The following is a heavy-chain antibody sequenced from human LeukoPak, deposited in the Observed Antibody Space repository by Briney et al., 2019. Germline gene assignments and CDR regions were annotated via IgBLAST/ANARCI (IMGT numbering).Heavy chain of an antibody. CDR1: GYTFSNYG. V-gene: IGHV1-18*01. J-gene: IGHJ4*02. CDR3: ARDARGSPLSGSDC. D-gene: IGHD2-15*01. CDR2: ISAYNGNT. Sequence: ASVKVSCKASGYTFSNYGVHWMRQAPGQGLEWMGWISAYNGNTNYAQKLQDRVTTTTDTSTSTAYMELRSLTSDDTAVYYCARDARGSPLSGSDCWGQGTLVTVSS.